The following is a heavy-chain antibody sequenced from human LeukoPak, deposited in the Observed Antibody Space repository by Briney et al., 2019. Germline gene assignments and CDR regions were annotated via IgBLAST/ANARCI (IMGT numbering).Heavy chain of an antibody. D-gene: IGHD3-10*01. V-gene: IGHV3-23*01. CDR3: ATKAKFGPYYLDS. Sequence: PGGSLRLSCTASTFTFSSYAMNWVRQAPGKGLEWVSGISGTGGSTYYTDSARGRFTISRDNSKDTVYLQMNDLRAEDTATYYCATKAKFGPYYLDSWGQGTLVTVPS. CDR1: TFTFSSYA. J-gene: IGHJ4*02. CDR2: ISGTGGST.